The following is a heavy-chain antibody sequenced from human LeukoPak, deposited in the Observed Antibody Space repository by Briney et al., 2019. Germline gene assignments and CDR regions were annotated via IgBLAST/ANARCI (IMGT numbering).Heavy chain of an antibody. D-gene: IGHD6-19*01. CDR1: GFTFSSYS. V-gene: IGHV3-48*04. CDR3: AGYSSGWFGSFDI. CDR2: ISSSSSTI. Sequence: GGSLRLSCAASGFTFSSYSMNWVRQAPGKGLEWVSYISSSSSTIYYADSVKGRFTISRDNAKNSLYLQMSSLRAEDTAVYYCAGYSSGWFGSFDIWGQGTMVTVSS. J-gene: IGHJ3*02.